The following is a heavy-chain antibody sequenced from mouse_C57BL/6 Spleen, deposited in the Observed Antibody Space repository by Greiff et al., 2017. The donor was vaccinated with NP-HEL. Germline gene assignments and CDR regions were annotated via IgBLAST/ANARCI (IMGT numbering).Heavy chain of an antibody. V-gene: IGHV1-82*01. J-gene: IGHJ4*01. CDR2: IYPGDGDT. CDR1: GYAFSSSW. CDR3: ARGGWLLHAMDY. Sequence: VQGVESGPELVKPGASVKISCKASGYAFSSSWMNWVKQRPGKGLEWIGRIYPGDGDTNYNGKFKGKATLTADKSSSTAYMQLSSLTSEDSAVYFCARGGWLLHAMDYWGQGTSVTVSS. D-gene: IGHD2-3*01.